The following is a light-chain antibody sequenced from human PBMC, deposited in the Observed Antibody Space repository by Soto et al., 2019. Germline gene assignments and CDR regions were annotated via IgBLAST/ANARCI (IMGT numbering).Light chain of an antibody. V-gene: IGKV3-11*01. Sequence: EFVLTQSPATLSVSPGDRATLSCRASQSVSNFLAWYQQKPGQAPRLVIYDASNRATGIPARFSGSGSGTDFALTISSLEPEDFALYYCQQRSNWPPEVTFGQGTRLEIK. CDR1: QSVSNF. CDR2: DAS. J-gene: IGKJ5*01. CDR3: QQRSNWPPEVT.